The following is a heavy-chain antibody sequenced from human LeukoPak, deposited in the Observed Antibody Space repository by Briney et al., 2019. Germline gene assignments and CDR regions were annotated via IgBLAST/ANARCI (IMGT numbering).Heavy chain of an antibody. Sequence: ASVKVSCKASGYTFTGYYMHWVRQAPGQGLEWMGWINPNSGGTNYAQKSQGRVTMTRDTSISTAYKDLSRLRSDDTAVYYCARGRKPFSGTAIYSGNWFDPWGQGTLVTVSS. CDR2: INPNSGGT. V-gene: IGHV1-2*02. D-gene: IGHD3-10*02. CDR3: ARGRKPFSGTAIYSGNWFDP. CDR1: GYTFTGYY. J-gene: IGHJ5*02.